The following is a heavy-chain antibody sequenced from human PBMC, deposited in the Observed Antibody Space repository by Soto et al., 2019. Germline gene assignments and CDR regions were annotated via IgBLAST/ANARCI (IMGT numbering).Heavy chain of an antibody. CDR1: GYTFTSYG. CDR2: ISAYNGNT. D-gene: IGHD3-9*01. V-gene: IGHV1-18*04. CDR3: AREKDYDILTGYHDAFDI. Sequence: QVQLVQSGAEVKKPGASVKVSCKASGYTFTSYGISWVRQAPGQGLEWMGWISAYNGNTNYAQKLQGRVTMTTDTSPSTAYMELRSLRSDDTAVYYCAREKDYDILTGYHDAFDIWGQGTMVTVSS. J-gene: IGHJ3*02.